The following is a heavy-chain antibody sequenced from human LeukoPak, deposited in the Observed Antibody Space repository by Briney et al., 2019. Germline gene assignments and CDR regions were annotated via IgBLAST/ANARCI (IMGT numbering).Heavy chain of an antibody. J-gene: IGHJ5*02. D-gene: IGHD2-21*01. V-gene: IGHV1-18*01. Sequence: APVKVSCKASGYTFTSYDINWVRQAPGQGLEWMGWVSGYNGNTNYAQKFEGRVAMTTDTSSSTAYMELRSLRSDDTAIYYCARGDWFGPWGQGTLVTVSS. CDR1: GYTFTSYD. CDR2: VSGYNGNT. CDR3: ARGDWFGP.